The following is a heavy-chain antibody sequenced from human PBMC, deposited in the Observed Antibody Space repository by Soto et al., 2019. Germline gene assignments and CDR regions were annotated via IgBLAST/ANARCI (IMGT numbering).Heavy chain of an antibody. CDR1: GGSISSGGYY. V-gene: IGHV4-31*03. Sequence: QVQLQESGPGLVKPSQTLSLTCTVSGGSISSGGYYWSWIRQHPGKRLEWIGYIYNIESTYYNPSLKSRVTISADPSQNQFSLKRRSVTAADTAVYYCADSGRDDSSGYYYHFDYWGQGTLVTVSS. D-gene: IGHD3-22*01. CDR2: IYNIEST. J-gene: IGHJ4*02. CDR3: ADSGRDDSSGYYYHFDY.